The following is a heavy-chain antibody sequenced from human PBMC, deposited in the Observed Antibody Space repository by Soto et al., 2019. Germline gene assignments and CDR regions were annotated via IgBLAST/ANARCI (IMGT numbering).Heavy chain of an antibody. V-gene: IGHV3-23*01. CDR2: ISGSGGST. D-gene: IGHD3-22*01. CDR1: GFSFSTYA. CDR3: AKGVNYYDSSGYYSYYYNGMDV. Sequence: GGSLRLSCAASGFSFSTYAMSWVRQAPGKGLEWVSAISGSGGSTYYADSVKGRVTISRDNSKTTLYLQMNSLRADDTAVYYCAKGVNYYDSSGYYSYYYNGMDVWGQGTTVTVSS. J-gene: IGHJ6*02.